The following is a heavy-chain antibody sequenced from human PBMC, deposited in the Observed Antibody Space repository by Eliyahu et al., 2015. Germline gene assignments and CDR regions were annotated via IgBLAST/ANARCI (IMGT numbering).Heavy chain of an antibody. D-gene: IGHD3-10*01. J-gene: IGHJ4*02. Sequence: QITLKESGPTLVKPTQTLTLTCTFSGFSLSTSGMGVGWIRQPPGKALEWLALIYWDGDKRYSPSLGSRLSITKDTSKNQVVLTMTNMDPVDTATYLCVHRSKSGNWFDYWGQGTLVTVSS. CDR2: IYWDGDK. V-gene: IGHV2-5*02. CDR3: VHRSKSGNWFDY. CDR1: GFSLSTSGMG.